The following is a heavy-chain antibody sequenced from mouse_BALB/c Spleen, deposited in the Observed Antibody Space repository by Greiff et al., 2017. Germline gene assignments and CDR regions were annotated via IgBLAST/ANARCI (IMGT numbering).Heavy chain of an antibody. CDR2: IRLKSNNYAT. J-gene: IGHJ2*01. V-gene: IGHV6-6*02. Sequence: EVKLVESGGGLVQPGGSMKLSCVASGFTFSNYWMNWVRQSPEKGLEWVAEIRLKSNNYATHYAESVKGRCTISRDDSKSSVYLQMNNLRAEDTGIYYCTRDYDYWGQGTTLTVSS. CDR1: GFTFSNYW. D-gene: IGHD2-4*01. CDR3: TRDYDY.